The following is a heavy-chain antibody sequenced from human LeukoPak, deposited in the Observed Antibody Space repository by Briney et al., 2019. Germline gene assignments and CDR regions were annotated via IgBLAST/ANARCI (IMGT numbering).Heavy chain of an antibody. CDR3: AREKDYYGMDV. Sequence: GGSLRLSCAASGFTFSSYEMNWVRQAPGKGLEWVSSISSSSSYIYYADSVKGRFTISRDNAKNSLYLQMNSLRAEDTAVYYCAREKDYYGMDVWGQGTTVTVSS. V-gene: IGHV3-21*01. CDR2: ISSSSSYI. CDR1: GFTFSSYE. J-gene: IGHJ6*02.